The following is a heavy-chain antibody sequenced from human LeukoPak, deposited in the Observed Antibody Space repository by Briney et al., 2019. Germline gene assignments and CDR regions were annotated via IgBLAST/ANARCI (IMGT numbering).Heavy chain of an antibody. J-gene: IGHJ3*02. CDR3: ARDSSGTPGAFDI. CDR2: IYYSGST. Sequence: PSETLSLTCTVYGGSISSSSYYWGWIRRPPGKGLEWIGSIYYSGSTNYNPSLKSRVTISVDTSKNQFSLKLSSVTAADTAVYYCARDSSGTPGAFDIWGQGTMVTVSS. V-gene: IGHV4-39*07. CDR1: GGSISSSSYY. D-gene: IGHD6-13*01.